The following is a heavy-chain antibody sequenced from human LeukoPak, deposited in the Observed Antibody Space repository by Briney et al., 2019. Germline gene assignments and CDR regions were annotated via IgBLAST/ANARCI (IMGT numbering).Heavy chain of an antibody. CDR1: GFTFSSYW. CDR2: IKQDGSEK. J-gene: IGHJ4*02. Sequence: GGSLRLSCAASGFTFSSYWMSWVRQAPGKGLEWVANIKQDGSEKYYVDSVKGRFTISRDNAKNSLYLQMNSLRAEDTAIYNCAKAPVIYVGASNFDFWGQGTLVTVSS. V-gene: IGHV3-7*03. CDR3: AKAPVIYVGASNFDF. D-gene: IGHD1-26*01.